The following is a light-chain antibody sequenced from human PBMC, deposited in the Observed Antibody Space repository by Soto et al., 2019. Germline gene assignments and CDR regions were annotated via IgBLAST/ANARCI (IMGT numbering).Light chain of an antibody. CDR3: QVWDSSSDHWV. V-gene: IGLV3-21*02. CDR1: KIGSKS. CDR2: HDS. Sequence: SYELTQSPSVSVAPGQSARITCGAYKIGSKSVHWYQQKPGQAPVLVVYHDSDRPSGIPERFSGSNSGNTATLTIRWVEAGDEADYVCQVWDSSSDHWVFGGGTKLTVL. J-gene: IGLJ3*02.